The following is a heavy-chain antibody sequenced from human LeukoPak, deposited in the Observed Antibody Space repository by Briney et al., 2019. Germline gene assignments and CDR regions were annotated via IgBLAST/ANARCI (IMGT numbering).Heavy chain of an antibody. CDR2: ISSSGDST. V-gene: IGHV3-64D*09. D-gene: IGHD3-10*01. Sequence: QPGGSLRLSCSASGFTFRSYAMLWVRQAPGKGLEYVSAISSSGDSTYYADSLKGRFTISRDNSKNTLYLQMRSLRPEDTAVYYCVKGIRQYAYGTSDYWGQGTLVTVSS. J-gene: IGHJ4*02. CDR1: GFTFRSYA. CDR3: VKGIRQYAYGTSDY.